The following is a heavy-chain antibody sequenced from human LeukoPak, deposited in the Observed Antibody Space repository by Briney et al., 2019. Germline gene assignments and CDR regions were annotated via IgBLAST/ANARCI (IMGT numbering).Heavy chain of an antibody. V-gene: IGHV3-23*01. CDR2: ISGSGGST. J-gene: IGHJ4*02. D-gene: IGHD3-9*01. CDR3: AKDGGDILTGYYPNY. CDR1: GFTFSSFP. Sequence: GGSLRLSCAASGFTFSSFPMSWVRQAPGKGLEWVSAISGSGGSTYYADSVKGRFSISRDNSKNTVYLQMNSLRPEDTALYYCAKDGGDILTGYYPNYWGQGTLVTVSS.